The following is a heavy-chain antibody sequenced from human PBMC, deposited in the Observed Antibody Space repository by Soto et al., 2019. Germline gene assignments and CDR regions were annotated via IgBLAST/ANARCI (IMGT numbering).Heavy chain of an antibody. CDR3: ARGYSGYENLFDY. CDR1: GFPFSNAW. D-gene: IGHD5-12*01. V-gene: IGHV3-15*07. CDR2: IKSKTDGGTT. Sequence: PGGSLRLSCAASGFPFSNAWMNWVRQDPGKGLEWVGRIKSKTDGGTTDYAAPVKGRFTISRDDSKNTLYLQMNSLKTEDTALYYCARGYSGYENLFDYWVQGTLVTVSS. J-gene: IGHJ4*02.